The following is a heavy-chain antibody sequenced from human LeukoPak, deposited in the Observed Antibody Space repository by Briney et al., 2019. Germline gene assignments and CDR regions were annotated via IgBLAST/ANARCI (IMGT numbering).Heavy chain of an antibody. CDR3: ESVTAADIEPSFDY. CDR2: INHSGST. V-gene: IGHV4-34*01. J-gene: IGHJ4*02. Sequence: SETLSLTCAVYGGSFSGYYWSWIRQPPGKGLEWIGEINHSGSTNYNPSLKSRVTISVDTSKNQFSLKLSSVTAADTAVYYCESVTAADIEPSFDYWGQGTLVTVSS. D-gene: IGHD6-13*01. CDR1: GGSFSGYY.